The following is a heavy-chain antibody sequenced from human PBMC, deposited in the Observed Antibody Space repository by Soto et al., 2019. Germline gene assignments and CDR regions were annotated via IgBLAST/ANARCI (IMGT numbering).Heavy chain of an antibody. V-gene: IGHV3-7*03. Sequence: PGGSPRLSCTASGFPFNNYYMTWVRQASGKGLEWVASIKEDGNEKYYADSVKGRFTISRDNAKNSMSLQMNSLGVEDTAVYFCTRGAGGWNYYYAMDAWCPGATVTVSS. CDR3: TRGAGGWNYYYAMDA. CDR2: IKEDGNEK. J-gene: IGHJ6*02. D-gene: IGHD6-19*01. CDR1: GFPFNNYY.